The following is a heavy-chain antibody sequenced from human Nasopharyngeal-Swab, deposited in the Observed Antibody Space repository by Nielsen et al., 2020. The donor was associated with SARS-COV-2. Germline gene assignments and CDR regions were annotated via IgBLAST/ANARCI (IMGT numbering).Heavy chain of an antibody. Sequence: GESLKISCAASGFTFSSYGMHWVRQAPGKGLEWVAVISYDGSNKYYADSVKGRFTISRDNSKNTLYPQMNSLRAEDTAVYYCAKDLYDYVWGSYRDYYYGMDVWGQGTTVTVSS. D-gene: IGHD3-16*02. CDR1: GFTFSSYG. CDR3: AKDLYDYVWGSYRDYYYGMDV. V-gene: IGHV3-30*18. J-gene: IGHJ6*02. CDR2: ISYDGSNK.